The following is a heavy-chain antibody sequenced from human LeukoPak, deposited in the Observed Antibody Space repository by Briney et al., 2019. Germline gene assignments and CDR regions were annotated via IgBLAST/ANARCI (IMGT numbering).Heavy chain of an antibody. Sequence: SETLSLTCTVSGGSISSSSYYWGWIRQPPGKGLEWIGSIYYSGSTYYNPSLKSRVTISVDTSKNQFSLKLSSVTAADTAVYYCARAGSYGVIAFDIWGQGTMVTVSS. CDR1: GGSISSSSYY. V-gene: IGHV4-39*07. J-gene: IGHJ3*02. CDR2: IYYSGST. CDR3: ARAGSYGVIAFDI. D-gene: IGHD5-18*01.